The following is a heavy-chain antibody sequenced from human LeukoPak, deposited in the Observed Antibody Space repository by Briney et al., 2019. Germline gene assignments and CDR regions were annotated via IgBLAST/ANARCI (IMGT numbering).Heavy chain of an antibody. Sequence: PGGSLRLSCTASGFTFGDYAMSWVRQAPGKGLEGVGFIRSKAYGGTTEYAASVKGRFTISRDDSKSIAYLQMNSLKTEDTAVYYCTRGEDRDIVVVPAAIQFDYWGQGTLVTVSS. D-gene: IGHD2-2*01. CDR3: TRGEDRDIVVVPAAIQFDY. CDR2: IRSKAYGGTT. V-gene: IGHV3-49*04. J-gene: IGHJ4*02. CDR1: GFTFGDYA.